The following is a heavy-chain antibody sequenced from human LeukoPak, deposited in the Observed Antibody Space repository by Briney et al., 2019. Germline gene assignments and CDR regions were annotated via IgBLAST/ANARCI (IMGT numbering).Heavy chain of an antibody. CDR2: INHSGST. Sequence: PSETLSLTCAVYGGSFSAYYWRWIRQPPGKGLEWIGEINHSGSTNYNPSFNSRVTMSVDTSKNQISLKLSSATAADTAVYFCARERTTGWAFWGQGTLVTVSS. CDR3: ARERTTGWAF. D-gene: IGHD1-1*01. CDR1: GGSFSAYY. V-gene: IGHV4-34*01. J-gene: IGHJ4*02.